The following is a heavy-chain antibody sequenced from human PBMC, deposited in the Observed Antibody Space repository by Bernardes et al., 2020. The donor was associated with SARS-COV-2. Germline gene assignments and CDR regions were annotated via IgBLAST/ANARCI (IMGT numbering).Heavy chain of an antibody. J-gene: IGHJ3*01. CDR2: IIPIFGTT. CDR1: GGTINMFV. Sequence: SVKVSCKASGGTINMFVMIWVREAPGRRLEWMGGIIPIFGTTHYAQKFQGRVTITADESTSTAYLELRSLRSEDTAIYFCARGRDIVVEPSDSDASDVWGQGTMVTVST. V-gene: IGHV1-69*13. CDR3: ARGRDIVVEPSDSDASDV. D-gene: IGHD2-2*01.